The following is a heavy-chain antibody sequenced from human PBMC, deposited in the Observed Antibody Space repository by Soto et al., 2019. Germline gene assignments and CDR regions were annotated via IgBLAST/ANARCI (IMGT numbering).Heavy chain of an antibody. CDR3: ATELGENPASPFDA. J-gene: IGHJ4*02. D-gene: IGHD3-10*01. CDR2: IIPLFGTA. CDR1: GGTFSSET. V-gene: IGHV1-69*01. Sequence: QVQLVQSGADVKKPGSSVKVSCQASGGTFSSETLGWVRQAPGQGLEWVGGIIPLFGTASYAQKFQGRVTITADESTSTVYMELSSLRSDATAVYFCATELGENPASPFDAWGQGTLVTVSS.